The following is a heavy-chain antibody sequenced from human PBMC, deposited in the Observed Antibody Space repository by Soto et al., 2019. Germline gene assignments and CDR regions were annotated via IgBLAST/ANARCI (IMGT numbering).Heavy chain of an antibody. J-gene: IGHJ6*02. CDR3: ARAWPRGTIIVVESEHFGMDV. V-gene: IGHV1-69*01. Sequence: QVQLVQSGAEVKKPRSSVTVSCKASGDNFSKYSFSWVRQAPGQGLEWMGGIIPLFGTPDYAQKFQDRVTISADESTTTVYMELISLRNGDTSVYYCARAWPRGTIIVVESEHFGMDVWGQGTAVTVSS. CDR1: GDNFSKYS. D-gene: IGHD3-22*01. CDR2: IIPLFGTP.